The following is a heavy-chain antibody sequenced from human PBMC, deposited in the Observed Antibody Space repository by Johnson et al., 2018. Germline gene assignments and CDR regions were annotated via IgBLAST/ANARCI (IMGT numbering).Heavy chain of an antibody. CDR3: AKVATPQKAVLAEYFQL. Sequence: VQLVQSGGGLVQPGGSLRLSCAASRFTFNTFPMTWVRQAPGKGLEWVSSISGSGSSAYYADSVRGRFTISRDNSKNTLNLQMNSLRDEDTAVYYCAKVATPQKAVLAEYFQLWGQGTLVTVSS. CDR1: RFTFNTFP. V-gene: IGHV3-23*04. D-gene: IGHD2-15*01. J-gene: IGHJ1*01. CDR2: ISGSGSSA.